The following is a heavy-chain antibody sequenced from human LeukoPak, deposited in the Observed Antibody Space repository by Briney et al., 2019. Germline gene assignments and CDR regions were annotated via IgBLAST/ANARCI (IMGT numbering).Heavy chain of an antibody. V-gene: IGHV3-74*01. CDR2: IRGDESKT. CDR1: GFTFSTYW. CDR3: ARDTVSAFDY. J-gene: IGHJ4*02. D-gene: IGHD2-8*02. Sequence: GGSLRLSCAASGFTFSTYWMHWVRQATGKGLVWVSGIRGDESKTTYADSVKGRFTISRDNAKNTLYLQMNSLRAEDTAVYYYARDTVSAFDYWGQGALVTVSS.